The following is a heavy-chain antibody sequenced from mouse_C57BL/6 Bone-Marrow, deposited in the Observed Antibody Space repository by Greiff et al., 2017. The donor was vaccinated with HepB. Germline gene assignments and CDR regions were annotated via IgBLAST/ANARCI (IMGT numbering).Heavy chain of an antibody. V-gene: IGHV1-50*01. CDR3: ASGADRFAY. Sequence: QVQLQQPGAELVKPGASVKLSCKASGYTFTSYWMQWVKQRPGQGLEWIGEIDPSDSYTNYNQKFKGQATLTVDPSSSTAYMQLSSLTSEDSAVYYCASGADRFAYWGQGTLVTVSA. D-gene: IGHD3-3*01. CDR2: IDPSDSYT. J-gene: IGHJ3*01. CDR1: GYTFTSYW.